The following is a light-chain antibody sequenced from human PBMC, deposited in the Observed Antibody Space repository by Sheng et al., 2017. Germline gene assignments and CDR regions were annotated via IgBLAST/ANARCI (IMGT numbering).Light chain of an antibody. J-gene: IGKJ1*01. CDR3: HQYSNWPRT. Sequence: EIVMTQSPATLSVSPGERATLSCRASQSVSLALAWYQQKPGQAPQAPHLWYIHQGPLGIPARFSGSGSGTEFTLTISSLQSEDFAVYYCHQYSNWPRTFGQGTKVEIK. CDR1: QSVSLA. CDR2: YI. V-gene: IGKV3-15*01.